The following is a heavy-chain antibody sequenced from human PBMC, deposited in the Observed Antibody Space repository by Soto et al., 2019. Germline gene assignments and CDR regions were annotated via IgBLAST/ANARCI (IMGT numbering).Heavy chain of an antibody. CDR3: ARDLVVPAGTYYYAIHV. CDR1: GGSVRSINQY. J-gene: IGHJ6*02. V-gene: IGHV4-61*01. D-gene: IGHD2-2*01. Sequence: SETLSLTCTVSGGSVRSINQYWNWIRQPPGKGLERIGYISYSGSTNYNPSLKSRVTISRDTSKNQFSLKMSSVTAADTAVYYCARDLVVPAGTYYYAIHVWGHGTTVTVSS. CDR2: ISYSGST.